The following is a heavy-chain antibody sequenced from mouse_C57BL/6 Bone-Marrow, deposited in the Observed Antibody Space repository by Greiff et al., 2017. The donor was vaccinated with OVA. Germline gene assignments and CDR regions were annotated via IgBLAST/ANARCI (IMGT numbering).Heavy chain of an antibody. D-gene: IGHD1-1*01. J-gene: IGHJ3*01. Sequence: EVQVVESGGGLVKPGGSLKLSCAASGFTFSSYAMSWVRQTPEKRLEWVATISDGGSYTYYPDNVKGRFTISRDNAKNNLYLQMSHLKSEDTAMYYCARDLYFYGGSSACFAYGRQGTLLTVSA. CDR3: ARDLYFYGGSSACFAY. CDR2: ISDGGSYT. V-gene: IGHV5-4*01. CDR1: GFTFSSYA.